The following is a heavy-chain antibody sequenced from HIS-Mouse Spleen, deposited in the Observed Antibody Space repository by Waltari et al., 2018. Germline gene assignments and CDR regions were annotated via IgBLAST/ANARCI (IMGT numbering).Heavy chain of an antibody. J-gene: IGHJ4*02. CDR3: ARTRTGTTFFFDY. V-gene: IGHV1-8*01. D-gene: IGHD1-1*01. Sequence: QVQLVQSGAEVKKPGASVKVSCKASGYTFTSYDINLVRQATGQGLEWKGGRNPTRGNTSKAQKFQGRVPMNRNTSLSRAYMELSSLRSEDTAVYYCARTRTGTTFFFDYWGQGTLVTVSS. CDR2: RNPTRGNT. CDR1: GYTFTSYD.